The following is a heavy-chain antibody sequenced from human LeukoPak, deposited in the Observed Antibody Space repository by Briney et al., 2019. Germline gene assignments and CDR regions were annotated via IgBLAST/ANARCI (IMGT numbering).Heavy chain of an antibody. Sequence: ASVKVSCKASGYTFTGYYMHWVRQAPGQGLEWMGWINPNSGGTNYAQKFQGRVTMTRDTSISTAYMELSRLRSDDTAVYYWARSAGVGYYYYYMDVWGKGTTVTVSS. J-gene: IGHJ6*03. CDR2: INPNSGGT. CDR3: ARSAGVGYYYYYMDV. CDR1: GYTFTGYY. V-gene: IGHV1-2*02. D-gene: IGHD3-3*01.